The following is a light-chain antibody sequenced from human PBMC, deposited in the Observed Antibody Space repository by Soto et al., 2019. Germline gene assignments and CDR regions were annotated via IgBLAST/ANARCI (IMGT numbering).Light chain of an antibody. CDR1: SGHSSYA. CDR3: QTWGAGFSVV. V-gene: IGLV4-69*01. Sequence: QSVLTQSPSASASLGASDKLTCTLSSGHSSYAIAWHQQQPEKGPRYLMKVNTDGSHNKGDGIPDRFSGSSSGAERYLTISCLQSEDEADYYCQTWGAGFSVVFGGGTKVTVL. J-gene: IGLJ2*01. CDR2: VNTDGSH.